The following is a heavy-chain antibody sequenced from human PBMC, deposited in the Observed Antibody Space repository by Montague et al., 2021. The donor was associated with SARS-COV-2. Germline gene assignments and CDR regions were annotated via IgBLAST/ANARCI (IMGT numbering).Heavy chain of an antibody. Sequence: SLRLSCAASGFTVSSNYMSWVRQAPGKGLEWVSVIYSGGSTYYADSVKGRFTISRDNSKNTLYLQMNSLRAEDTAVYYCARGGHSSSWYYYHGMDVWGQGTTVTVSS. CDR2: IYSGGST. V-gene: IGHV3-53*01. CDR1: GFTVSSNY. D-gene: IGHD6-13*01. J-gene: IGHJ6*02. CDR3: ARGGHSSSWYYYHGMDV.